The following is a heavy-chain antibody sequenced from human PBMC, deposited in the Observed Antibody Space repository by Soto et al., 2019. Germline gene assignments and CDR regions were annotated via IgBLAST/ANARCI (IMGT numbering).Heavy chain of an antibody. Sequence: GESLKISCAASGFTFSSYAMSWVRQAPGKGLEWVSAISGSGGSTYYADSVKGRFTISRDNSKNTLYLQMNSLRAEDTAVYYCAKSLHSGWYTFDYWGQGTLVTVSS. D-gene: IGHD6-19*01. V-gene: IGHV3-23*01. CDR3: AKSLHSGWYTFDY. CDR1: GFTFSSYA. CDR2: ISGSGGST. J-gene: IGHJ4*02.